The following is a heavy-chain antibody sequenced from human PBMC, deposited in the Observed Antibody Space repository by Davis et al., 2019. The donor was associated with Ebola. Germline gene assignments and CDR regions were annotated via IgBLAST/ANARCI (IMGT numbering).Heavy chain of an antibody. Sequence: PGGSLRLSCKGSGYSFTSYWISWVRQMPGKGLEWMGRIDPSDSYTNYSPSFQGHVPISADKSISTAYLQWSSLKASDTAMYYCARDIVVVPAAPLNFDLWGRGTLVTVSS. CDR2: IDPSDSYT. J-gene: IGHJ2*01. D-gene: IGHD2-2*01. V-gene: IGHV5-10-1*01. CDR1: GYSFTSYW. CDR3: ARDIVVVPAAPLNFDL.